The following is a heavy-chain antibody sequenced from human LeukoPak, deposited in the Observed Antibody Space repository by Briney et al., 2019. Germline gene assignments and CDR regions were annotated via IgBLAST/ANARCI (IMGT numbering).Heavy chain of an antibody. CDR1: GGSVSSGSYY. CDR2: IYYSGST. Sequence: SETLSLTCTVSGGSVSSGSYYWSWIRQPPGKGLEWIGYIYYSGSTNYNPSLKSRVTISVDTSKNQFSLKLCSVTAADTAVYYCASESSGTFDYWGQGTLVTVSS. J-gene: IGHJ4*02. CDR3: ASESSGTFDY. V-gene: IGHV4-61*01. D-gene: IGHD6-6*01.